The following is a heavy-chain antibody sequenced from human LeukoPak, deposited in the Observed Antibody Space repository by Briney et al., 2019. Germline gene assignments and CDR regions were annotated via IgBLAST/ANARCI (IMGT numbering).Heavy chain of an antibody. V-gene: IGHV3-21*01. D-gene: IGHD5-18*01. J-gene: IGHJ4*02. CDR1: GFTFSSYS. CDR2: ISSSSSYI. Sequence: GGSLRLSCAASGFTFSSYSMNLVRQAPGKGLEWVSSISSSSSYIYYADSVKGRFTISRDNAKNSLYLQTNSLRAEDTAVYYCARTPTAMVPTDLDYWGQGTLVTVSS. CDR3: ARTPTAMVPTDLDY.